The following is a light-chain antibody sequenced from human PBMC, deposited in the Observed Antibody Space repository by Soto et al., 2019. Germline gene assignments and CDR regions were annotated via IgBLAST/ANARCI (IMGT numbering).Light chain of an antibody. CDR3: CSYAVSNTYL. J-gene: IGLJ1*01. V-gene: IGLV2-23*02. CDR1: DSDVGSHNL. Sequence: QSVLTQPASVSASPGQSITISCTGTDSDVGSHNLVSWYQLHPGKAPKLMIYEVTKRPSGVTNRFSGSKSGNTASLTIAGLQAEYDADYYCCSYAVSNTYLFGNGTKVTVL. CDR2: EVT.